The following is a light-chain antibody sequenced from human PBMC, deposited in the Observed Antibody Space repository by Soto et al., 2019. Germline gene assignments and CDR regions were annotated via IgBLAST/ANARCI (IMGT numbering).Light chain of an antibody. Sequence: QSALTQPPSASGSPGQSVTISCTGTSSDVGGYNYVSWYQQHPGKAPKLMIYEVSKRPSGVPDRFSGSKSGNTAYLTVSWLQAEAEADYYCSSYAGSNKLVFGTGTKVTVL. V-gene: IGLV2-8*01. CDR1: SSDVGGYNY. CDR2: EVS. CDR3: SSYAGSNKLV. J-gene: IGLJ1*01.